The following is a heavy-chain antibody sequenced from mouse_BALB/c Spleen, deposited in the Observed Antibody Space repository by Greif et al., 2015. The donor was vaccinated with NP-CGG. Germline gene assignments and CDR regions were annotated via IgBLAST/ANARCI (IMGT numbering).Heavy chain of an antibody. J-gene: IGHJ3*01. V-gene: IGHV1-9*01. Sequence: QVQPQQSGAELMKPGASVKISCKATGYTFSSYWIEWVKQRPGHGLEWIGEILPGSGSTNYNEKIKGKATFTADTSSNTAYIQLSSLTSEDSAVYYCARRRGNYPALFSYWGRGTLVTVSA. CDR1: GYTFSSYW. D-gene: IGHD2-1*01. CDR2: ILPGSGST. CDR3: ARRRGNYPALFSY.